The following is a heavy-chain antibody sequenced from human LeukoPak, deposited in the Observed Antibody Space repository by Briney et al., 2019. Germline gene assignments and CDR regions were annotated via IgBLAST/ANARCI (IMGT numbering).Heavy chain of an antibody. CDR3: AIYGSGSYGLK. CDR2: ISSSGSTI. D-gene: IGHD3-10*01. V-gene: IGHV3-48*03. Sequence: PGGSLRLSCAASGFTFSSYEMNWVRQAPGKGLEWVSYISSSGSTIHYADSVKGRFTISRDNAKNSLYLQMNSLRAEDTAVYYCAIYGSGSYGLKWGQGTLVTVSS. CDR1: GFTFSSYE. J-gene: IGHJ4*02.